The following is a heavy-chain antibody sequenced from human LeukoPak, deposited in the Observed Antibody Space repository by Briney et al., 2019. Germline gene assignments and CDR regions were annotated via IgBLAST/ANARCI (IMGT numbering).Heavy chain of an antibody. Sequence: GGSLRLSCAASGFTFSDYYMSWVRQAPGKGLEWVSGINDDGGSTYYADSVKGRFTISRDNSRNTLYLLMNSLRADDTAVYYCAKEGHKHGIPYFDCWGQGALVTVSS. D-gene: IGHD2-8*01. CDR3: AKEGHKHGIPYFDC. J-gene: IGHJ4*02. V-gene: IGHV3-23*01. CDR1: GFTFSDYY. CDR2: INDDGGST.